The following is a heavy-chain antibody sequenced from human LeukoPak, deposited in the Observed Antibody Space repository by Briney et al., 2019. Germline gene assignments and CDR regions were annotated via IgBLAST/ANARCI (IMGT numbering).Heavy chain of an antibody. CDR3: ARGGTGFDY. CDR1: GVSISSYY. J-gene: IGHJ4*02. D-gene: IGHD1-1*01. CDR2: IYYSGST. V-gene: IGHV4-59*01. Sequence: PSETLSLTCTVSGVSISSYYWSWIRQPPGKGLEWIGYIYYSGSTNYNPSLKSRVTISVDTSKNQFSLKLSSVTAADTAVYYCARGGTGFDYWGQGTLVTVSS.